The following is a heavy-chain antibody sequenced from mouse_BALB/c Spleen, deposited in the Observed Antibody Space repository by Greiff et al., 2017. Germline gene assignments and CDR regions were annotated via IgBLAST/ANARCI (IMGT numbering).Heavy chain of an antibody. D-gene: IGHD1-2*01. CDR2: ISYDGSN. J-gene: IGHJ2*01. CDR1: GYSITSGYY. Sequence: DVKLQESGPGLVKPSQSLSLTCSVTGYSITSGYYWNWIRQFPGNKLEWMGYISYDGSNNYNPSLKNRISITRDTSKNQFFLKLNSVTTEDTATYYCARLRLYYFDYWGQGTTLTVSS. V-gene: IGHV3-6*02. CDR3: ARLRLYYFDY.